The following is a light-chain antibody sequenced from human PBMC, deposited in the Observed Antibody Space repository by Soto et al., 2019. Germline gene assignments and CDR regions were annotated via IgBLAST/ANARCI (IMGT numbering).Light chain of an antibody. V-gene: IGKV1-39*01. Sequence: DIQMTQSPSSLSASVGDRVTITCRASQSISSYLNWYQQKPGKAPKLLIYAASSLQSGVPSRVGGSGSGTDFTLTIRSLQPEDFATYYCQQSYSTPYTFGQGTKLEIK. CDR1: QSISSY. J-gene: IGKJ2*01. CDR2: AAS. CDR3: QQSYSTPYT.